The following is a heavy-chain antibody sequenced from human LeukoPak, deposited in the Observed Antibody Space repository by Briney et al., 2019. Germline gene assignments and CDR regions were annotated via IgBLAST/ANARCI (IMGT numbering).Heavy chain of an antibody. CDR3: ARREEYYDFWSGYYNDY. CDR2: IYYSGST. J-gene: IGHJ4*02. CDR1: GGSISSGDYY. V-gene: IGHV4-30-4*08. Sequence: PSETLSLTCTVSGGSISSGDYYWSWIRQPPGKGLEWIGYIYYSGSTYYNPSLKSRVTISVDTSKNQFPLKLSSVTAADTAVYYCARREEYYDFWSGYYNDYWGQGTLVTVSS. D-gene: IGHD3-3*01.